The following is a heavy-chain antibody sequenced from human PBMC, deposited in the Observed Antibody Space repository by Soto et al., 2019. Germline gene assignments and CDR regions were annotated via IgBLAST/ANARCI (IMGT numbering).Heavy chain of an antibody. D-gene: IGHD3-10*01. V-gene: IGHV1-69*13. CDR2: IIPIFGTA. CDR1: GGTFSSYT. Sequence: ASVKVSCKASGGTFSSYTISWVRQAPGQGLEWMGGIIPIFGTANYAQKFQGRVTITADESTSTAYMELSSLRSEDTAVYYCARGDPYYYGSGSYLGPDYWGQGTLVTVSS. CDR3: ARGDPYYYGSGSYLGPDY. J-gene: IGHJ4*02.